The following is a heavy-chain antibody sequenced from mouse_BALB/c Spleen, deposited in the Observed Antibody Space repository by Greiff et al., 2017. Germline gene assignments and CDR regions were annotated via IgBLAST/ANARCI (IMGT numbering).Heavy chain of an antibody. V-gene: IGHV5-17*02. Sequence: EVKLMESGGGLVQPGGSRKLSCAASGFTFSSFGMHWVRQAPEKGLEWVAYISSGSSTIYYADTVKGRFTISRDNPKNTLFLQMTSLRSEDTAMYYCARDRYGGKSWFAYWGQGTLVTVSA. D-gene: IGHD2-14*01. J-gene: IGHJ3*01. CDR1: GFTFSSFG. CDR3: ARDRYGGKSWFAY. CDR2: ISSGSSTI.